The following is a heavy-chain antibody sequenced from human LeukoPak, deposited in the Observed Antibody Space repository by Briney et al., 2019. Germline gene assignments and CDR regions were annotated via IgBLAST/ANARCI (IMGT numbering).Heavy chain of an antibody. V-gene: IGHV4-59*12. CDR3: ARVSGSSAYYFDY. D-gene: IGHD2-2*01. Sequence: SETLSLTCTVSGGSISSYYWSWIRQPPGKGLEWIGYIYYSGSTYYNPSLKSRVTISVDTSKNQFSLKLSSVTAADTAVYYCARVSGSSAYYFDYWGQGTLVTVSS. CDR2: IYYSGST. CDR1: GGSISSYY. J-gene: IGHJ4*02.